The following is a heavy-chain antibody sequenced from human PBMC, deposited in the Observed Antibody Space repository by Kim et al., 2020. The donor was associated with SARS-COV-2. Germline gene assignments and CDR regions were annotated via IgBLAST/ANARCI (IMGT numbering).Heavy chain of an antibody. D-gene: IGHD1-26*01. CDR2: IYAGDSDT. J-gene: IGHJ3*02. CDR3: ARHTGSGSYHGAFVI. Sequence: GESLKISCKGSGYTFTNYWIGWVRQMSGKGLEWMGIIYAGDSDTRYSPSFQGQVPLSVDKSITTAYLQWSSLKASDTAIYYCARHTGSGSYHGAFVIWGQ. CDR1: GYTFTNYW. V-gene: IGHV5-51*01.